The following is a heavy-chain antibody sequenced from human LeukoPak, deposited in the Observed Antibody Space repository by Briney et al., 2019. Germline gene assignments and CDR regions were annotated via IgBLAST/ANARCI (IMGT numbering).Heavy chain of an antibody. CDR2: IIPIFGTA. Sequence: SVKVSCKASGGTFSSYAISWVRQAPGQGLEWMGGIIPIFGTANYAQKFQGRVTITADKSTSTAYMELRSLRSDDTAVYYCARDPSYYYDRYYFDYWGQGTLVTVSS. V-gene: IGHV1-69*06. J-gene: IGHJ4*02. CDR1: GGTFSSYA. D-gene: IGHD3-22*01. CDR3: ARDPSYYYDRYYFDY.